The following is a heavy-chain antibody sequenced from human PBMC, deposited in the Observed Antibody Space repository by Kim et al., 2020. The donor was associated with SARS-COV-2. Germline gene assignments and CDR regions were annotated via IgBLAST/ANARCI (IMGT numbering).Heavy chain of an antibody. V-gene: IGHV4-59*01. J-gene: IGHJ6*02. Sequence: SRVPISVDTSKNQFSLKLSSVTAADTAVYYCARDISGSYGGHYYYYGMDVWGQGTTVTVSS. CDR3: ARDISGSYGGHYYYYGMDV. D-gene: IGHD1-26*01.